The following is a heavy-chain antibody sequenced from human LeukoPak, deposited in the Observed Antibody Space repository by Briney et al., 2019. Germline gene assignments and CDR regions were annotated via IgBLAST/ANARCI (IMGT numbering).Heavy chain of an antibody. J-gene: IGHJ6*02. CDR3: ARDQTSYYYGSGSYLPDV. Sequence: GSSVKVSCKASGGTFSSYAISWVRQAPGQGLEWMGGIIPIFGTANYAQKFQGRVTITADESTSTAYMELSSLRSEDTAVYYCARDQTSYYYGSGSYLPDVWGQGTMVTVSS. CDR2: IIPIFGTA. V-gene: IGHV1-69*01. CDR1: GGTFSSYA. D-gene: IGHD3-10*01.